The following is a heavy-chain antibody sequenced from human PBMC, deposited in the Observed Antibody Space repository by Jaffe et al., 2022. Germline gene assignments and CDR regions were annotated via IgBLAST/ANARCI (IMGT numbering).Heavy chain of an antibody. Sequence: QLQLQESGPGLVKPSETLSLTCTVSGGSISSSSYYWGWIRQPPGKGLEWIGSIYYSGSTYYNPSLKSRVTISVDTSKNQFSLKLSSVTAADTAVYYCARQPHDFWSGYSYYYYMDVWGKGTTVTVSS. CDR2: IYYSGST. CDR3: ARQPHDFWSGYSYYYYMDV. J-gene: IGHJ6*03. CDR1: GGSISSSSYY. D-gene: IGHD3-3*01. V-gene: IGHV4-39*01.